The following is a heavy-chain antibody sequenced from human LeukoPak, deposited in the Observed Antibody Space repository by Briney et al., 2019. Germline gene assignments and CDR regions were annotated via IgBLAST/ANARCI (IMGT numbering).Heavy chain of an antibody. V-gene: IGHV3-23*01. CDR3: ARDIGYCSSTSCYTYFDY. CDR2: ISGSGGNT. Sequence: GETLRLSCAASGFTFSSHGMNWVRQAPGKGLEWVSGISGSGGNTYYADSVKGRFTISRDNSKNTLYLQMNSLRAEDTAVYYCARDIGYCSSTSCYTYFDYWGQGTLVTVSS. CDR1: GFTFSSHG. J-gene: IGHJ4*02. D-gene: IGHD2-2*02.